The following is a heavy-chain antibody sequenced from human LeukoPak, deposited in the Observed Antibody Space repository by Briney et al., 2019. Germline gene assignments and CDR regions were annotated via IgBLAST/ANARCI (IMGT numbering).Heavy chain of an antibody. CDR1: GSTFSTDW. D-gene: IGHD2-15*01. CDR2: INSDGSIT. V-gene: IGHV3-74*01. CDR3: ASSAGGGLNY. J-gene: IGHJ4*02. Sequence: GGSLRLSCTASGSTFSTDWMHWVREGPGKALVWVSRINSDGSITSYVDSVKGRFTISRDNAKNTVYLQMNSLRAEDTAVYYCASSAGGGLNYRGQGTLVTVSS.